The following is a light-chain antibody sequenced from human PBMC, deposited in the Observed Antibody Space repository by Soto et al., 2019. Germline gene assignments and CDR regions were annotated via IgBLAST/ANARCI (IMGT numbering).Light chain of an antibody. CDR3: QQYDNCLRT. Sequence: DIQMTQSPSTLSASVGDRVTVTCRASQDIGSWLAWYQQKPGQAPTLLIFDASNLEDGVPSRFSAGGSGTEVTLTITSLQPDDFSTSYCQQYDNCLRTFGQGTKVEVK. CDR1: QDIGSW. V-gene: IGKV1-5*01. J-gene: IGKJ1*01. CDR2: DAS.